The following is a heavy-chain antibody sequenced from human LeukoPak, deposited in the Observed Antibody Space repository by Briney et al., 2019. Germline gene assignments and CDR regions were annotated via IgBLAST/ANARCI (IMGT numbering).Heavy chain of an antibody. D-gene: IGHD2-2*01. CDR2: INHSGST. V-gene: IGHV4-34*01. CDR3: ARIAGSTSFHGWFDP. Sequence: SETLSLTCAVCGGSFSGYYWSWIRQPPGKGLEWIGGINHSGSTNYNPSLKSRVTISVDTSKNQFSLKLSSVTAADTAVYYCARIAGSTSFHGWFDPWGQGTLVTVSS. J-gene: IGHJ5*02. CDR1: GGSFSGYY.